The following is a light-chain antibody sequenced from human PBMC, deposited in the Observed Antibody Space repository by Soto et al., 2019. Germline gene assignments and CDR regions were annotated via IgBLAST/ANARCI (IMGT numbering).Light chain of an antibody. V-gene: IGLV2-14*03. CDR1: SSDVGGYNY. Sequence: QSALTQPASVSGSPGQSITISCTGTSSDVGGYNYVSWYQQLPGKAPKLMIYDVNNRPSGVSNRFSGSKSGNTASLTISGLQTEDEADYYCSSYRGSSSDVFGAGTKVTVL. CDR3: SSYRGSSSDV. J-gene: IGLJ1*01. CDR2: DVN.